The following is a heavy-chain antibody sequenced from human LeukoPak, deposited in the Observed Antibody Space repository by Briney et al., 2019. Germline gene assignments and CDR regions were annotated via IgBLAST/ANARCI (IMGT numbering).Heavy chain of an antibody. Sequence: VSGPALVKPTQTLTLTCTFSGFSLSTSGMCVSWIRQPPGKALEWLARIDWDDDKYYSTSLKTRLTITKDTSKNQVVLTMTNMDPVDTATYYCAHKPSGLYSSSRYFDYWGQGTLVTVSS. CDR3: AHKPSGLYSSSRYFDY. CDR2: IDWDDDK. CDR1: GFSLSTSGMC. D-gene: IGHD6-6*01. V-gene: IGHV2-70*11. J-gene: IGHJ4*02.